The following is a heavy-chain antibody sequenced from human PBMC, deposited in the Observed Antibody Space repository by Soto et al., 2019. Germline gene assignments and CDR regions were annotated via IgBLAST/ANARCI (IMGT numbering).Heavy chain of an antibody. J-gene: IGHJ4*02. D-gene: IGHD4-17*01. V-gene: IGHV1-8*01. CDR2: MNPNSGNT. CDR3: ARGLYGDYVFDY. Sequence: ASVKVSCKASGCTFTSYDINWVRQATGQGLEWMGWMNPNSGNTGYAQKFQGRVTMTRNTSISTAYMELSSLRSEDTAVYYCARGLYGDYVFDYWGQGTLVTVSS. CDR1: GCTFTSYD.